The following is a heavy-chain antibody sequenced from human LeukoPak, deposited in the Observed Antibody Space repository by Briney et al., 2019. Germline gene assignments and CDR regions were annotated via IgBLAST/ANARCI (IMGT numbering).Heavy chain of an antibody. CDR2: ISGSGGST. CDR1: GFTFSSYA. J-gene: IGHJ3*02. CDR3: AKGGTATYYDILTGDAFDI. Sequence: GGSLRLSCAASGFTFSSYAMSWVRQAPGKGLEWVSAISGSGGSTYYADSVKGRFTISRDNSKNTLYLQMNSLRAEDTAVYYCAKGGTATYYDILTGDAFDIWGQGIMVTVSS. D-gene: IGHD3-9*01. V-gene: IGHV3-23*01.